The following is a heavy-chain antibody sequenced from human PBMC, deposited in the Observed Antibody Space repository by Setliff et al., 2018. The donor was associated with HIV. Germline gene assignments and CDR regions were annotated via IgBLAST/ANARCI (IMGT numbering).Heavy chain of an antibody. J-gene: IGHJ4*02. Sequence: PSETLSLTCNISGVSIPTNYWNWIRQPAGKGLEWIRRIYTTGGTNYNPALKSRVTMSIDTSKKQISLKLNSVTAADTAPYYCARSNPGXTAGLLAYWGPGTLVTVSS. D-gene: IGHD6-13*01. V-gene: IGHV4-4*07. CDR2: IYTTGGT. CDR3: ARSNPGXTAGLLAY. CDR1: GVSIPTNY.